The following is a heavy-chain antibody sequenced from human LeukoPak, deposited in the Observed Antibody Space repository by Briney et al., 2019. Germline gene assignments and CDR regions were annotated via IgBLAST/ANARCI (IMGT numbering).Heavy chain of an antibody. Sequence: SETLSLTCAVSGGSLSIYYWSCIRQPPGTGLEWIGYIYYSVSTNYNPSPKSRVTISVDTSKNQFSLKLSSVTAADTAAYYCTRLRFLEWSTPLFDYWGQGTLVTVSS. CDR3: TRLRFLEWSTPLFDY. D-gene: IGHD3-3*01. CDR1: GGSLSIYY. V-gene: IGHV4-59*01. J-gene: IGHJ4*02. CDR2: IYYSVST.